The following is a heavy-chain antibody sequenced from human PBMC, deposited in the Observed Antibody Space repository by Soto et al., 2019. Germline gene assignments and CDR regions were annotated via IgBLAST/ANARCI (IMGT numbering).Heavy chain of an antibody. CDR3: AKEQFNTGWTQPGS. CDR1: VFILSDYG. D-gene: IGHD6-19*01. CDR2: ISFAGST. V-gene: IGHV3-30*18. Sequence: PRWSLRLSCSASVFILSDYGMHWFRQAPGRGLEWVAFISFAGSTHYGESMNGRFTISRDTSKNMLYLQMNGLRPDDTGVYYCAKEQFNTGWTQPGSWGQGTLVTVSS. J-gene: IGHJ5*02.